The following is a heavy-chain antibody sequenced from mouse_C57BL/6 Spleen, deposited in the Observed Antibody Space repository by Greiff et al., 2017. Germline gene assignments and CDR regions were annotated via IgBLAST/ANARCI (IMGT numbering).Heavy chain of an antibody. Sequence: EVKLEESGPELVKPGASVKMSCKASGYTFTDYNMHWVKQSHGKSLEWIGYINPNNGGTSYNQKFKGKATLTVNKSSCTAYMELRSLTSEDSAVYYCARLGDLLWSYYFDYWGQGTTLTVSS. V-gene: IGHV1-22*01. CDR1: GYTFTDYN. CDR2: INPNNGGT. J-gene: IGHJ2*01. CDR3: ARLGDLLWSYYFDY. D-gene: IGHD2-1*01.